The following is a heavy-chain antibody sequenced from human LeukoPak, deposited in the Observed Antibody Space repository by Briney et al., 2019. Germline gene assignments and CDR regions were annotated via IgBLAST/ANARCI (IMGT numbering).Heavy chain of an antibody. CDR2: IYYSGST. V-gene: IGHV4-59*08. CDR3: ARHGSSTSWGFDY. CDR1: GGSISSYY. D-gene: IGHD2-2*01. Sequence: SETLSLTRTVSGGSISSYYWSWIRQPPGKGLEWIGYIYYSGSTNYNPSLKSRVTISVDTSKNQFSLKLSSVTAADTAVYYCARHGSSTSWGFDYWGQGTLVTVSS. J-gene: IGHJ4*02.